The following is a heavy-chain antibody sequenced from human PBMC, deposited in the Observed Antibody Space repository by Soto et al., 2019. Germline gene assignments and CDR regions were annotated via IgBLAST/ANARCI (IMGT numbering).Heavy chain of an antibody. CDR1: GGSFSGYY. Sequence: PSETLSLTCAVYGGSFSGYYWSWIRQPPGKGLEWIGEINHSGSTNYNPSLKSRVTISVDTSKNQFSLKLSSVTAADTAVYYCARRKQQLVVPWGQGTLVTVSS. J-gene: IGHJ5*02. CDR3: ARRKQQLVVP. D-gene: IGHD6-13*01. CDR2: INHSGST. V-gene: IGHV4-34*01.